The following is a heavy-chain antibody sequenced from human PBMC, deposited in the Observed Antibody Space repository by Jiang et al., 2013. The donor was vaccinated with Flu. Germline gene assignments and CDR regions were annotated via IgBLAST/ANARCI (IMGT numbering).Heavy chain of an antibody. J-gene: IGHJ3*01. CDR3: AREVIVATTTDAFDV. D-gene: IGHD2-15*01. Sequence: GPGLVKPSQTLSLTCTVSGGSFSSGNDFWSWVRQRPGQAPEWIGYISYSGRAHYNPSLQSRVTLSVDTSKNQFSLRLSSVTAADTAVYYCAREVIVATTTDAFDVWGQGTMVTVSS. CDR1: GGSFSSGNDF. V-gene: IGHV4-31*02. CDR2: ISYSGRA.